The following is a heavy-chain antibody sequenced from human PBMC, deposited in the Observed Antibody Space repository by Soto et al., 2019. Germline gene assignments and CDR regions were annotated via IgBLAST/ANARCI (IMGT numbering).Heavy chain of an antibody. Sequence: EASVKVSCRASGYTFTSYDINWVRQATGQGLEWMGWMNPNSGNTGYAQKFQGRVTMTRNTSISTAYMELSSLRSEDTAVYYCARGRYSYGYGYYYYGMDVWGQGTTVTVSS. J-gene: IGHJ6*02. D-gene: IGHD5-18*01. CDR2: MNPNSGNT. CDR3: ARGRYSYGYGYYYYGMDV. V-gene: IGHV1-8*01. CDR1: GYTFTSYD.